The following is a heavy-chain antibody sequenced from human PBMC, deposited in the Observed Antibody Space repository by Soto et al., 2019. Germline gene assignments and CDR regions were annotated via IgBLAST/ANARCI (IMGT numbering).Heavy chain of an antibody. J-gene: IGHJ5*02. V-gene: IGHV4-59*08. CDR3: ARNGPYSNYAGWFDP. Sequence: SETLSLTCTVSGGSISSYHWSWIRQPPGKGLEWIGYIYYSGSTNYNPSLKSRVTISVDTSKNQFSLKLSSVTAADTAVYYCARNGPYSNYAGWFDPWGQGTLVTVSS. CDR1: GGSISSYH. D-gene: IGHD4-4*01. CDR2: IYYSGST.